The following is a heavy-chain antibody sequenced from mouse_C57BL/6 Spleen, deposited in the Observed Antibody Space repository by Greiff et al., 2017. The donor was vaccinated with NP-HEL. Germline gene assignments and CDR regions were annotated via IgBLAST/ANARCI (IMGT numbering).Heavy chain of an antibody. CDR1: GYTFTSYW. V-gene: IGHV1-55*01. Sequence: QVQLKQPGAELVKPGASVKMSCKASGYTFTSYWITWVKQRPGQGLEWIGDIYPGSGSTNYNEKFKSKATLTVDTSSSTAYMQLSSLTSEDSAVYYCARFLITTVVGRDYAMDYWGQGTSVTVSS. CDR2: IYPGSGST. CDR3: ARFLITTVVGRDYAMDY. D-gene: IGHD1-1*01. J-gene: IGHJ4*01.